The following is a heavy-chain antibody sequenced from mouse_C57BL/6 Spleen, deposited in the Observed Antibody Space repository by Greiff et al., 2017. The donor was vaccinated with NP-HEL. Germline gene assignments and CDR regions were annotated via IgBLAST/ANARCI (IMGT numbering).Heavy chain of an antibody. J-gene: IGHJ4*01. V-gene: IGHV1-50*01. CDR3: ARKDWDDAMDY. Sequence: QVQLQQPGAELVKPGASVKLSCKASGYTFTSYWMQWVKQRPGQGLEWIGVIDPSDSYTNYNQKFKGKATLTVDTSSSTAYMQRSSLTSEDSAVYYCARKDWDDAMDYWGQGTSVTVSS. D-gene: IGHD4-1*01. CDR2: IDPSDSYT. CDR1: GYTFTSYW.